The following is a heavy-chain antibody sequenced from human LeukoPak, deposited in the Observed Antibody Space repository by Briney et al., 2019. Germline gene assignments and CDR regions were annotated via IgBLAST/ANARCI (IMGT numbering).Heavy chain of an antibody. CDR1: GFTFDDYA. D-gene: IGHD3-3*01. V-gene: IGHV3-9*01. CDR3: AKVGGDFWSGYYFDY. Sequence: PGGSLRLSCAASGFTFDDYAMHWVRQAPGKGLEWVSGISWNSGSIGYADSVKGRFTISRGNAKNSLYLQMNSLRAEDTALYYCAKVGGDFWSGYYFDYWGQGTLVTVSS. CDR2: ISWNSGSI. J-gene: IGHJ4*02.